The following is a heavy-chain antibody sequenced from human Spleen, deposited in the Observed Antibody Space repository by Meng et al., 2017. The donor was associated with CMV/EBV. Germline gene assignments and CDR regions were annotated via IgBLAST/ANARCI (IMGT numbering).Heavy chain of an antibody. J-gene: IGHJ4*01. CDR2: ISGYNGNT. Sequence: ASVKVSCKASGYTFSRYGITWVRQAPGQGLEWMGWISGYNGNTNYAQKLQGRLTMTTDTSTTTAYMELRSLTSDDTAVYYCARASGYDWRHYFDYWGQGTTVTVSS. CDR1: GYTFSRYG. V-gene: IGHV1-18*01. CDR3: ARASGYDWRHYFDY. D-gene: IGHD5-12*01.